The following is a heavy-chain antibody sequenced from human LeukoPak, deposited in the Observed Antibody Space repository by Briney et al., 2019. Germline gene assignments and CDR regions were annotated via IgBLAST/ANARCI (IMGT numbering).Heavy chain of an antibody. CDR2: ISGSGGST. CDR3: AKTDSGGGVDY. D-gene: IGHD2-15*01. Sequence: GGSLRLSCAASGFTFSSYAMSWVRQAPGKGLEWVSGISGSGGSTYYADSVKGRFTISRDYSKNTLYLQMNSPRAEDTARYYCAKTDSGGGVDYWGQGTLVTVSS. V-gene: IGHV3-23*01. J-gene: IGHJ4*02. CDR1: GFTFSSYA.